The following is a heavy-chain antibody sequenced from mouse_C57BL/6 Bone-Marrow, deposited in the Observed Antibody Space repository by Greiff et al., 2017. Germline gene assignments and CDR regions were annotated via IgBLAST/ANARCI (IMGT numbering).Heavy chain of an antibody. CDR3: APITTIEDFDV. Sequence: EVQLQQSGAELVKPGASVKLSCTASGFNITDYYMHWVKQRTEQGLEWIGRIDPEDGETKYAPKFQGKATLTADTSSNTAYLQLSSLTSEDTAVYYWAPITTIEDFDVWGKGTTVTVSS. CDR1: GFNITDYY. D-gene: IGHD1-1*01. J-gene: IGHJ1*03. CDR2: IDPEDGET. V-gene: IGHV14-2*01.